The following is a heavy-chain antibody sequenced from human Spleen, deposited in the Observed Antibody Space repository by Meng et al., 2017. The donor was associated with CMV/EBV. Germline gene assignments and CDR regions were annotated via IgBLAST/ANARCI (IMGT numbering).Heavy chain of an antibody. CDR3: ARDLGALGVVGRPFDY. D-gene: IGHD3-16*01. J-gene: IGHJ4*02. CDR1: GGSISSGGYY. Sequence: LRLSCTVSGGSISSGGYYWSWIRQHPGKGLEWIGYIYYSGSTCYNPSLKSRVTISIDTSKNQFSLKLSSVTAADTAVYYCARDLGALGVVGRPFDYWGQGTLVTVSS. CDR2: IYYSGST. V-gene: IGHV4-31*03.